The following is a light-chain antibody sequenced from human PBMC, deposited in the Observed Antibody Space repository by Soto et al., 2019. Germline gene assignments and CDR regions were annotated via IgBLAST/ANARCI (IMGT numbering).Light chain of an antibody. CDR3: SSYAGSNTDYV. J-gene: IGLJ1*01. Sequence: QSVLTQPPSASGSPGQSVTISCTGTSSDVGGYKYVSWYQQHPGKVPKLMIYEVSQRPSGVPDRFSGSKSGNTASLTVSGLQAEDEADYYCSSYAGSNTDYVFGTGTKLTVL. V-gene: IGLV2-8*01. CDR1: SSDVGGYKY. CDR2: EVS.